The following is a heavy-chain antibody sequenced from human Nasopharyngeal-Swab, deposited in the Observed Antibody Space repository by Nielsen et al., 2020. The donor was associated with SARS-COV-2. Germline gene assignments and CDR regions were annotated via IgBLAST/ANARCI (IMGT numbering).Heavy chain of an antibody. CDR3: ARVGIAVAGHGGLYYYYGMDV. D-gene: IGHD6-19*01. V-gene: IGHV1-18*04. CDR2: ISAYNGNT. J-gene: IGHJ6*02. CDR1: GYTFTSYG. Sequence: ASVKVSCKASGYTFTSYGISWVRQAPGQGLEWMGWISAYNGNTNYAQKLQGRVTMTTDTSTSTAYMELRCLRSDDTAVYYCARVGIAVAGHGGLYYYYGMDVWGQGTTVTVSS.